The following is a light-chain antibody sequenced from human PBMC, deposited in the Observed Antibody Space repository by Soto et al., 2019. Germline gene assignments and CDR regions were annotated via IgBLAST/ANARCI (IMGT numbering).Light chain of an antibody. CDR2: DAS. CDR1: QTVTSNY. CDR3: QRFGSSPRA. V-gene: IGKV3-20*01. Sequence: IVLTQSPGTLSLSPGERATLSCSASQTVTSNYLAWYQQRPGQAPRLLIYDASTRATGTPDRFSGSGSGTDFTLTINRLEPEDFAVYYCQRFGSSPRAFGQGTKVDIK. J-gene: IGKJ1*01.